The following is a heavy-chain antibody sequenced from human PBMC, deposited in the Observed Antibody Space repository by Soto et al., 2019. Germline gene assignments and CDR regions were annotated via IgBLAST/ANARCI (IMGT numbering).Heavy chain of an antibody. Sequence: GGSLRLSCATSGFTFSSYWMSWVRQAPGKGLDWVANIKQDGGEKYYVDSAKGRFTISRDNAKNSLYLQMNSLRAEATAVYYCARVRNYYDSSGFYSYYFDFWGQGTLVTVSS. CDR1: GFTFSSYW. J-gene: IGHJ4*02. V-gene: IGHV3-7*03. CDR3: ARVRNYYDSSGFYSYYFDF. CDR2: IKQDGGEK. D-gene: IGHD3-22*01.